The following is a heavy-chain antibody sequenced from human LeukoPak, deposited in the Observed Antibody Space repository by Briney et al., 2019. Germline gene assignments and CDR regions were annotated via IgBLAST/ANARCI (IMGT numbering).Heavy chain of an antibody. D-gene: IGHD5-18*01. CDR1: GGSISSSSYY. CDR3: ARVVGYSYGPRGYYYMDV. V-gene: IGHV4-39*07. J-gene: IGHJ6*03. CDR2: IYYSGST. Sequence: SETLSLTCTVSGGSISSSSYYWGWIRQPPGKGLEWIGSIYYSGSTYYNPSLKSRVTISVDTSKNQFSLKLSSVTAADTAVYYCARVVGYSYGPRGYYYMDVWGKGTTVTVSS.